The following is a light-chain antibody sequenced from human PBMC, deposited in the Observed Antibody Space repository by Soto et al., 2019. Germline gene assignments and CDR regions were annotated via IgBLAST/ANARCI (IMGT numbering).Light chain of an antibody. J-gene: IGKJ1*01. CDR2: DVS. Sequence: EIVFTQSPYTLSLCRWGRATLSCRASQSVTSYLAWYQQKPGQAPRLLIYDVSNRASGIPARFSGSGSGTDFTLTISSLQSEDFAVYYCHQYGSSPQTFGQGTKVDIK. V-gene: IGKV3-11*01. CDR1: QSVTSY. CDR3: HQYGSSPQT.